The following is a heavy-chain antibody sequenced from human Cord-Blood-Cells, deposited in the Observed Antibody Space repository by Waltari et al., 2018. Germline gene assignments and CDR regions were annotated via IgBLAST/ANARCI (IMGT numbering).Heavy chain of an antibody. CDR3: ARHPYYYFWSGYDY. CDR2: IYYSGST. D-gene: IGHD3-3*01. CDR1: GGSISSSSYY. J-gene: IGHJ4*02. V-gene: IGHV4-39*01. Sequence: QLQLQESGPGLVKPSETLSLTCTVSGGSISSSSYYWGWIRQPPGKGLEWIGSIYYSGSTYYNPSLKSRVTIAVDTSKNQFSLKLSSVTAADTAVYYCARHPYYYFWSGYDYWGQGTLVTVSS.